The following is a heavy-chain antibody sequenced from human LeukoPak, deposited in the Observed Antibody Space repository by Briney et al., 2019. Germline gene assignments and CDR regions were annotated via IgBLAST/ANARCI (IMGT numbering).Heavy chain of an antibody. V-gene: IGHV4-59*01. Sequence: SETLSLTCTVSGGSISSYYWSWIRQPPGKGLEWIGYIYYSGSTNYNPSLKSRVTISVDTSKNQFSLKLSSVTAADTAVYYCARDERYSSGWSAEYFQHWGRGTLVTVSS. D-gene: IGHD6-19*01. J-gene: IGHJ1*01. CDR3: ARDERYSSGWSAEYFQH. CDR2: IYYSGST. CDR1: GGSISSYY.